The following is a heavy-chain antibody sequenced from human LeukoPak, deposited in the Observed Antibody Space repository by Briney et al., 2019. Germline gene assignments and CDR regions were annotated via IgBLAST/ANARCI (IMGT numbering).Heavy chain of an antibody. CDR2: IYYSGST. CDR3: ARFRVYVDTAMVRRVNWFDP. J-gene: IGHJ5*02. CDR1: GGSVSSGSYY. D-gene: IGHD5-18*01. V-gene: IGHV4-61*01. Sequence: SETLSLTCTVSGGSVSSGSYYWSWIRQPPGTGLEWIGYIYYSGSTNYNPSLKSRVTISVDTSKNQFSLKLSSVTAADTAVYYCARFRVYVDTAMVRRVNWFDPWGQGTLVTVSS.